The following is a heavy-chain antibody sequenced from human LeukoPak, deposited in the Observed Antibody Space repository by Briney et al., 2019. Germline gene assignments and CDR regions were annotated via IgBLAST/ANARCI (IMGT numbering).Heavy chain of an antibody. CDR2: IKQDGSEK. CDR3: ARDARKGATTFDY. Sequence: GGSLRLSCAASGFTFSSYWMSWVRQAPGKGLEWVANIKQDGSEKYYVDSVKGRFTISRDNAKNSLYLQMNSLRAEDTAVYYCARDARKGATTFDYWGQGTLVTVSS. J-gene: IGHJ4*02. V-gene: IGHV3-7*01. D-gene: IGHD1-26*01. CDR1: GFTFSSYW.